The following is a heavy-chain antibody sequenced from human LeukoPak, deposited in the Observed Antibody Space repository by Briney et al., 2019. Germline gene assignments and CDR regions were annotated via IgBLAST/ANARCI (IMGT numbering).Heavy chain of an antibody. CDR2: ISGSGGNT. V-gene: IGHV3-23*01. Sequence: GGSLRLSCAVSGFTFTDYAMTWVRQAPGKGLEWVSAISGSGGNTYYADSVKGRFTSSRDNSKSTLYLQMSNLRAEDTAVYYCAKNRVTGMAFYDYWGQGTQVTVSS. J-gene: IGHJ4*02. CDR3: AKNRVTGMAFYDY. D-gene: IGHD5-18*01. CDR1: GFTFTDYA.